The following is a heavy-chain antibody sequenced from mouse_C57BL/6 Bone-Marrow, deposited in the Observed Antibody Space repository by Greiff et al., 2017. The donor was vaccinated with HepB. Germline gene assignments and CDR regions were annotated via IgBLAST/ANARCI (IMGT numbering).Heavy chain of an antibody. Sequence: EVKLQESGPVLVKPGASVKMSCKASGYTFTDYYMNWVKQSHGKSLEWIGVINPYNGGTSYNQKFKGKATLTVDKSSSTAYMELNSLTSEDSAVYYCASGYYGSVYAMDYWGQGTSVTVSS. J-gene: IGHJ4*01. V-gene: IGHV1-19*01. CDR2: INPYNGGT. CDR3: ASGYYGSVYAMDY. D-gene: IGHD1-1*01. CDR1: GYTFTDYY.